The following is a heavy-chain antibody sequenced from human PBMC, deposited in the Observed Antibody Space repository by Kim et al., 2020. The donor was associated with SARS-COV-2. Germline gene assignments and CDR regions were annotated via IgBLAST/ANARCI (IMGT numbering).Heavy chain of an antibody. Sequence: GGSLRLSCAASGFTFSSYAMHWVRQAPGKGLEWVAVISYDGSNKYYADSVKGRFTISRDNSKNTLYLQMNSLRAEDTAVYYCAREGDSAVLEFDPWGQGT. D-gene: IGHD2-2*01. CDR1: GFTFSSYA. CDR3: AREGDSAVLEFDP. J-gene: IGHJ5*02. CDR2: ISYDGSNK. V-gene: IGHV3-30*04.